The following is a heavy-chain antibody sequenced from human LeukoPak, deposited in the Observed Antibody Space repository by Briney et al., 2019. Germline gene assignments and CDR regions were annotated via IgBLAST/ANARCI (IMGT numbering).Heavy chain of an antibody. CDR3: AKGSSSVWPYYFDY. D-gene: IGHD5/OR15-5a*01. Sequence: GGSLRLSCAASGFTFSSYAMGWVRQAPGKGLEWVPAITGSAGGTYYADSVKGRSAISRDNSKNTLYLDMNSLRAEDTAVYYCAKGSSSVWPYYFDYWGQGALVTASS. CDR2: ITGSAGGT. J-gene: IGHJ4*02. V-gene: IGHV3-23*01. CDR1: GFTFSSYA.